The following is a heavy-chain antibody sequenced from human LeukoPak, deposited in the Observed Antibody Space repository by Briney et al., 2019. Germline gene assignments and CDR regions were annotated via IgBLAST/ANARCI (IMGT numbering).Heavy chain of an antibody. CDR1: GYTFTSYG. D-gene: IGHD3-16*01. V-gene: IGHV1-18*01. CDR2: ISAYSGNT. CDR3: ARDLPGGIQPLVDY. Sequence: RASVKVSCKASGYTFTSYGISWVRQAPGQGLEWMGWISAYSGNTNYAQKLQGRVTMTTDTSTSTAYMELRSLRSDDTAVYYCARDLPGGIQPLVDYWGQGTLVTVSS. J-gene: IGHJ4*02.